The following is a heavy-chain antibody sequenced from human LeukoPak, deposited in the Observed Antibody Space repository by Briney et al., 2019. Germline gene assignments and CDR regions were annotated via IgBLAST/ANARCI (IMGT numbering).Heavy chain of an antibody. D-gene: IGHD6-13*01. J-gene: IGHJ4*02. V-gene: IGHV1-69*04. CDR3: ARAFLIAAADYYFDY. CDR2: IIPILGIA. CDR1: GGTFSSYA. Sequence: GSSVKVSCKASGGTFSSYAISWVRQAPGQGLEWMGRIIPILGIANYAQKFQGRVTITADKSTSTAYMELSSLRSEDTAVYYCARAFLIAAADYYFDYWGQGTLVTVSS.